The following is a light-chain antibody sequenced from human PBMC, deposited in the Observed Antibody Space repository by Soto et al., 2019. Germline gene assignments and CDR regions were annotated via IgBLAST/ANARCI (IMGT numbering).Light chain of an antibody. Sequence: EIVLTQSSGTLSLSPGERATLSCRASQSVSSSYLAWYQQKPGQAPRLLIYGASSRATGIPDRFSGSGSGTDFTLTISSLEPEDFAVYYCQQRSSWPITFGQGTRLEIK. CDR3: QQRSSWPIT. V-gene: IGKV3D-20*02. CDR2: GAS. CDR1: QSVSSSY. J-gene: IGKJ5*01.